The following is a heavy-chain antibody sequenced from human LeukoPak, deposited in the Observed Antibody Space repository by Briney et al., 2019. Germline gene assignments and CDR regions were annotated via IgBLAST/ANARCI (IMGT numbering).Heavy chain of an antibody. V-gene: IGHV4-4*07. CDR3: ATEKYYYDSSGYYSIDY. D-gene: IGHD3-22*01. CDR1: GDSISSSY. CDR2: IYASGST. Sequence: SETLSLTCTVSGDSISSSYWSWIRQPAGKGLEWIGRIYASGSTNYSPSLKSRATMSVDTSKNQFSLKLSSVTAADTAVYYCATEKYYYDSSGYYSIDYWGQGTLVTVSS. J-gene: IGHJ4*02.